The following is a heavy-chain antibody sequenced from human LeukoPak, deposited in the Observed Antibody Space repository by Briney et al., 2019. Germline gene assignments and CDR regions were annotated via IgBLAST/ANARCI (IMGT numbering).Heavy chain of an antibody. CDR3: ASLPKRAGYSPFDF. Sequence: SETLSLTCTVSGYSISSGSYWGCIRQPPGKGLGWIASIYHGGSTYYNPSLTSRVTISVDTSKNPFSLKLSSVNAADTAVYYCASLPKRAGYSPFDFWGQGTLVTVSS. CDR2: IYHGGST. V-gene: IGHV4-38-2*02. D-gene: IGHD5-18*01. J-gene: IGHJ4*02. CDR1: GYSISSGSY.